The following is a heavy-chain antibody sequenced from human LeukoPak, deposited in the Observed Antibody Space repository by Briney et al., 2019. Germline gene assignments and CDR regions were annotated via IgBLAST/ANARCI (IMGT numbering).Heavy chain of an antibody. CDR1: GFTFSSYS. CDR2: ISSSSSYT. V-gene: IGHV3-21*01. CDR3: ARGSVAFGSMDY. Sequence: GGSLRLSCAASGFTFSSYSMNWVRQAPGKGLEWVSSISSSSSYTYYADSVKGRFTISRDNAKNSLYLQMNSLRAEDTAVYYCARGSVAFGSMDYWGQGTLVTVSS. J-gene: IGHJ4*02. D-gene: IGHD3-3*01.